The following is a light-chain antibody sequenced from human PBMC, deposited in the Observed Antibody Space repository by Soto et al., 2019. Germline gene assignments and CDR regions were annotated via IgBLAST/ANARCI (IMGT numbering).Light chain of an antibody. J-gene: IGKJ1*01. CDR2: GAS. Sequence: EIVLTQSPGTLSLSPGERATLSCRASQSVSSIYLAWYQQKPGQAPRLLIYGASSRATGIPDSFSGSGSGTDFTLTISRLEPEDLAVYYCQQYGSSRWTFGQGTKVEI. V-gene: IGKV3-20*01. CDR1: QSVSSIY. CDR3: QQYGSSRWT.